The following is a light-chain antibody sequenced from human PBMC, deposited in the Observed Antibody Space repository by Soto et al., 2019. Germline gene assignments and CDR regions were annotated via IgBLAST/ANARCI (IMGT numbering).Light chain of an antibody. Sequence: DIQMTQSPSTLSASVGDRVTITCRASQSISSWLAWYQQKPGKAPKLLIYDASSLESGVPSRFSGSGSGTEFTFTISSLQPDDFATYSCQQYNNYPLTFGRGTNVEIK. CDR2: DAS. V-gene: IGKV1-5*01. CDR1: QSISSW. CDR3: QQYNNYPLT. J-gene: IGKJ4*01.